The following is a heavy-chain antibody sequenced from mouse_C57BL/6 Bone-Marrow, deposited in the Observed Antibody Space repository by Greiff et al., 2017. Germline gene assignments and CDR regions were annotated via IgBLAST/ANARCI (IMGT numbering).Heavy chain of an antibody. CDR3: ERANYYSSSYHFDY. CDR2: IYPRSGHI. Sequence: VQLQESGAELGRPGASVKLSCKASGYTFTTYGISWVKQRTGQGLEWIGEIYPRSGHIYSNEKFKGKAPLTAAKSSSTAYMELRRLTSEDSEVYFYERANYYSSSYHFDYWGQGTTLTVSS. D-gene: IGHD1-1*01. J-gene: IGHJ2*01. V-gene: IGHV1-81*01. CDR1: GYTFTTYG.